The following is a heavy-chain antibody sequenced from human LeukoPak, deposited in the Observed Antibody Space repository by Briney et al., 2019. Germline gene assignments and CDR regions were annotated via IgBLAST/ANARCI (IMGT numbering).Heavy chain of an antibody. D-gene: IGHD1-20*01. CDR2: ISSSGNTV. J-gene: IGHJ4*02. CDR3: VPLNWNPPGDFDR. CDR1: GFPFSDYY. V-gene: IGHV3-11*04. Sequence: PGGSLRVACAASGFPFSDYYMSWNRQAPGKGLEWVSYISSSGNTVYYTDSVKGRFTISRDNAKNSLYLQMNSLRVEDTAVYYCVPLNWNPPGDFDRWGQGTLVTVSS.